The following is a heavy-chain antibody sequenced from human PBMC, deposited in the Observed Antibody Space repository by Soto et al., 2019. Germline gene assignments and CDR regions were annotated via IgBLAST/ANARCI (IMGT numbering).Heavy chain of an antibody. D-gene: IGHD1-26*01. CDR3: AKTGSFYYFDH. Sequence: GGSLRLSCAASGFTFGSYAMTWVRQAPGEGLEWVSTITGSGGSTYYADSVKGRFTISRGTSKNTLYLQVNSLRAEDTAVYYCAKTGSFYYFDHWGQGTLVTVSS. CDR1: GFTFGSYA. V-gene: IGHV3-23*01. J-gene: IGHJ4*02. CDR2: ITGSGGST.